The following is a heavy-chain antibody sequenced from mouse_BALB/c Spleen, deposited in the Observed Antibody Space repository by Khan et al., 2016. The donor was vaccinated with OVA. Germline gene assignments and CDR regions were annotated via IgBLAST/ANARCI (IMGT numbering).Heavy chain of an antibody. V-gene: IGHV5-6-5*01. CDR1: GFTFSSYA. CDR2: INSGGST. J-gene: IGHJ4*01. CDR3: TRLVDY. Sequence: EVELVESGGGLVKPGGSLKLSCAASGFTFSSYAVSWIRQTPEKRLEWVASINSGGSTYDPDSVKGRFTISRDVARYILYLQMSSLRSEDTAMYYCTRLVDYWGQGTSVTVSS.